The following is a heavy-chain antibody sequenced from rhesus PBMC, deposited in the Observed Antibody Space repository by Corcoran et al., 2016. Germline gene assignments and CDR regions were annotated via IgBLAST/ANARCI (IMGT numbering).Heavy chain of an antibody. CDR1: GYTLTDNY. CDR2: VDHEDSEA. CDR3: TRWSNRNGLDS. V-gene: IGHV1-111*02. Sequence: EVQLVQSGAELKKPGASVKISRKAYGYTLTDNYLTWVRQAPGKGLELMGRVDHEDSEADYEHKFQDRVTITADMSTDTAYMELSSLRSEDTAVYYCTRWSNRNGLDSWGQGVVVTVSS. J-gene: IGHJ6*01. D-gene: IGHD3-22*01.